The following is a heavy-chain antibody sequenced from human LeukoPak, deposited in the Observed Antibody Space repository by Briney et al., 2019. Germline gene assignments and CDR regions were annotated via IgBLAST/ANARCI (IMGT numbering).Heavy chain of an antibody. CDR2: VYIGGTT. CDR1: GFTVSSNY. Sequence: GESLRLSCAASGFTVSSNYMSWVRQAPGKALEWFSVVYIGGTTYYADSVKGRFTISRDNSKNTVYLQMNSLRADDTAVYYCARGGYSSPWATLHYWGQGTLVTVSS. CDR3: ARGGYSSPWATLHY. D-gene: IGHD6-19*01. J-gene: IGHJ4*02. V-gene: IGHV3-53*01.